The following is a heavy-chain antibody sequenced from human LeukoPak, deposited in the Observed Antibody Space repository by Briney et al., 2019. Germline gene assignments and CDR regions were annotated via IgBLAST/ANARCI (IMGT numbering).Heavy chain of an antibody. J-gene: IGHJ3*02. CDR2: IYYSGST. Sequence: SETLSLTCTVSGGSISSYYWSWIRQPPGKGLEWIGYIYYSGSTNYNPSLKSRVTISVDTSKNQFSLKLSSVTAADTAVYYCARYSYGRHDAFDIWGQGTMVTVSS. CDR1: GGSISSYY. CDR3: ARYSYGRHDAFDI. V-gene: IGHV4-59*01. D-gene: IGHD5-18*01.